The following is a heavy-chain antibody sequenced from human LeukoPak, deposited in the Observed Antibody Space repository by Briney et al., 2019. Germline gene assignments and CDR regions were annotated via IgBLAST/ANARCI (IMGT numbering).Heavy chain of an antibody. D-gene: IGHD1-26*01. CDR1: GFTFSRYN. Sequence: GGSLRLSCAGSGFTFSRYNMNWIRQAPGKGLEWVSSISTSGSFIDYADSVKGRFTISRDNAKDSLHLQMDSLRADDTAVYYCVRDGIVGASYYFDFWGQGTLVTVSS. J-gene: IGHJ4*02. CDR3: VRDGIVGASYYFDF. V-gene: IGHV3-21*01. CDR2: ISTSGSFI.